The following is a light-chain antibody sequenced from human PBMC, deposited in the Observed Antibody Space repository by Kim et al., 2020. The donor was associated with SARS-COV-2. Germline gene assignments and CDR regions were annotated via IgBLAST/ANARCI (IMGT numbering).Light chain of an antibody. V-gene: IGKV1-9*01. CDR3: QQFDSSPLT. CDR2: AAS. J-gene: IGKJ4*01. Sequence: DIQLTQSPSFLSASVGDRVTITCRASQAISKFLAWYQQKPGKAPRLLIYAASTLHSGVPSRFSGSGSGTEFTLTISSLQPEDFATYSCQQFDSSPLTFGGGTKLEI. CDR1: QAISKF.